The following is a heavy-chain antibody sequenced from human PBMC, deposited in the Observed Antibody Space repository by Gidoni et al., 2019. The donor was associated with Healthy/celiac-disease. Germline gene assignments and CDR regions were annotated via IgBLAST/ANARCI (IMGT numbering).Heavy chain of an antibody. CDR2: IKSKTNGWIT. CDR3: TTGLTYYYGSGSSDWYFDL. CDR1: GCTFSNSW. D-gene: IGHD3-10*01. J-gene: IGHJ2*01. V-gene: IGHV3-15*01. Sequence: EVQLVESGGGLVKPGGSLRLSCAASGCTFSNSWMTWFRQAPGNGLEWFGRIKSKTNGWITDYAAPVKGRFTISRDDSKNTLYLQINSLKTEDTAVYYCTTGLTYYYGSGSSDWYFDLWGRGTLVTVSS.